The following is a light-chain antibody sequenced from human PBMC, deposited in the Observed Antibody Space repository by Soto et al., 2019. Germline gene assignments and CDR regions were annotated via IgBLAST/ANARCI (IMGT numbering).Light chain of an antibody. CDR2: GAS. CDR3: HQYSTWPS. CDR1: QTISTN. J-gene: IGKJ2*01. V-gene: IGKV3-15*01. Sequence: EIVMTQSPATLSVSPEERATLSCRASQTISTNLAWYQQKPGQAPRLLIYGASTRATGCPARFSGTGSGTEFTLIINSLQSEDFAVYYCHQYSTWPSFGQGSRLDIK.